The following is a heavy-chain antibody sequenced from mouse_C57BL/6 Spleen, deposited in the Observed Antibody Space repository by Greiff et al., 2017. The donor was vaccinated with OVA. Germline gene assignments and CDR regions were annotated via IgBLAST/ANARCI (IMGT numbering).Heavy chain of an antibody. J-gene: IGHJ2*01. CDR3: ARVDYDGFDY. CDR1: GYTFTDYY. D-gene: IGHD2-4*01. Sequence: EVQLQQSGPELVKPGASVKISCKASGYTFTDYYMNWVKQSHGKSLEWIGDINPNNGGTSYNQKFKGKATLTVDKSSSTAYMELRSLTSEDSAVYYCARVDYDGFDYWGQGTTLTVSS. CDR2: INPNNGGT. V-gene: IGHV1-26*01.